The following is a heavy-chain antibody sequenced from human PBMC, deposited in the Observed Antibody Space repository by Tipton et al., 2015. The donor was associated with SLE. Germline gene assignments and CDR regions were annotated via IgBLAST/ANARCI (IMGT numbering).Heavy chain of an antibody. CDR2: IKQDGSEK. CDR3: ARDIYCSGGSCSDAFDI. J-gene: IGHJ3*02. V-gene: IGHV3-7*01. Sequence: GSLRLSCAASGFTFSSYWMSWVRQAPGKGLEWVANIKQDGSEKYYADSVKGRFTISRDNAKNSLYLQMNSLRAEDTAVYYCARDIYCSGGSCSDAFDIWGQGTKVTVSS. CDR1: GFTFSSYW. D-gene: IGHD2-15*01.